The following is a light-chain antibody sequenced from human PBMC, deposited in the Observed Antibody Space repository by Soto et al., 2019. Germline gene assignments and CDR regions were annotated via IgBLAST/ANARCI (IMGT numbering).Light chain of an antibody. V-gene: IGKV1-5*01. CDR1: QSISSW. J-gene: IGKJ3*01. CDR3: QQYNSYSRFT. Sequence: DIQMTQSPSTLSASVGDRVTITCRASQSISSWLAWYQQKPGKAPKLLIYDASSLESGVPSRFSGSGSVTEFTLTISSLQPDDFATYYCQQYNSYSRFTFGPGTKVDIK. CDR2: DAS.